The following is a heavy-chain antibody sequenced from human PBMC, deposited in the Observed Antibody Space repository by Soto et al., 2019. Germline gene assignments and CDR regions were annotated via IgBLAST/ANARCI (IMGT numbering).Heavy chain of an antibody. J-gene: IGHJ5*02. V-gene: IGHV1-69*13. CDR3: ARGRSLDGALTWFDP. CDR1: GGTFSSYA. CDR2: IIPIFGTA. Sequence: VKVSCKASGGTFSSYAISWVRQAPGQGLEWMGGIIPIFGTANYAQKFQGRVTITADESTSTAYMELSSLRSEDTAVYYCARGRSLDGALTWFDPWGQGTLVTVSS. D-gene: IGHD7-27*01.